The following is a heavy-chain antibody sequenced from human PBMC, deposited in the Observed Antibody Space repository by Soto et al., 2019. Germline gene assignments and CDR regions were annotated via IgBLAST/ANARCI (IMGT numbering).Heavy chain of an antibody. CDR3: ARTPRLTYYYDSSGYPFDY. CDR2: INHSGST. V-gene: IGHV4-34*01. Sequence: SATRSITCAVYGGSFSGYYWSWIRQPPGKGLEWIGEINHSGSTNYNPSLKSRVTISVDTSKNQFSLKLSSVTAADTAVYYCARTPRLTYYYDSSGYPFDYWGQGTLVTVSS. D-gene: IGHD3-22*01. J-gene: IGHJ4*02. CDR1: GGSFSGYY.